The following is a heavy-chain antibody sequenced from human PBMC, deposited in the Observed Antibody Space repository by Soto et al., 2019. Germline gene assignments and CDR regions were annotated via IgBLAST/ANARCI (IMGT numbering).Heavy chain of an antibody. D-gene: IGHD3-9*01. Sequence: ASVKVSCKASGYTFISYAISWVRQVPGQGLEWMGRVSPYSGNTDSAQKFQGRVTMTADTSTNTAYMDLRNLRSDDTAVYFCAWDFLTRTTWGSATAQFSYYGMAVWGQGTTVTVSS. V-gene: IGHV1-18*01. CDR1: GYTFISYA. CDR2: VSPYSGNT. J-gene: IGHJ6*02. CDR3: AWDFLTRTTWGSATAQFSYYGMAV.